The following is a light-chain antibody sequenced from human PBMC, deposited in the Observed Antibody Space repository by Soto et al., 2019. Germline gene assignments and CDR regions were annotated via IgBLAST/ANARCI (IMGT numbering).Light chain of an antibody. J-gene: IGLJ1*01. Sequence: QSALTQPASVSGSPGQSITISCSGTTSDVGGYNLVSWYQQHTAKAPKLLIYEGTQRPSGVSSRFPGSKSGNTASLTISGLQAEDEADYYCCSYASSRSYVFGTGTKLTVL. V-gene: IGLV2-23*01. CDR3: CSYASSRSYV. CDR1: TSDVGGYNL. CDR2: EGT.